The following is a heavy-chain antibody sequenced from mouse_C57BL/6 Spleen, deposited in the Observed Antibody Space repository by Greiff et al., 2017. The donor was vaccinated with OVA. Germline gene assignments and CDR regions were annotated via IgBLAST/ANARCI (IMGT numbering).Heavy chain of an antibody. D-gene: IGHD4-1*01. CDR1: GFTFSDFY. Sequence: EVHLVESGGGLVQSGRSLRLPCATSGFTFSDFYMEWVRQAPGKGLEWIASSRNKANDYTTEYSASVKGRFIVSRDTSQSILYLQMNALRAEDTAIYYCARAAVGAMDYWGQGTSVTVSS. V-gene: IGHV7-1*01. J-gene: IGHJ4*01. CDR3: ARAAVGAMDY. CDR2: SRNKANDYTT.